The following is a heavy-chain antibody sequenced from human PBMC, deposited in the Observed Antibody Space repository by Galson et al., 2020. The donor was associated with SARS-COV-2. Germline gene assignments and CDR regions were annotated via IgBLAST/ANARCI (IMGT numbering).Heavy chain of an antibody. D-gene: IGHD1-26*01. V-gene: IGHV4-59*01. CDR1: AGSISNYY. J-gene: IGHJ4*02. Sequence: ASETLSLTCTVTAGSISNYYWSWIRRPPGKRLEWIGYIYYNGNSNYNPSLMSRVTMSVDTSKNHFSLKLTSVTAADTAMYYCARSGGSYYGADNWGQGTLVFVSS. CDR3: ARSGGSYYGADN. CDR2: IYYNGNS.